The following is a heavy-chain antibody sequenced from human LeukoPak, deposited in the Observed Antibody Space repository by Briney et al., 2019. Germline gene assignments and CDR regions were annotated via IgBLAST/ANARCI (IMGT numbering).Heavy chain of an antibody. V-gene: IGHV1-2*02. J-gene: IGHJ3*01. CDR1: GNTFTDYY. Sequence: GASVKVSCKASGNTFTDYYLHWVRQAPGQGLEWVGWINTNSGGTRYAEKFQGRVTKTRETSISTAYLELSGLTSDDTAVYYCARGYPIYYGPWGQGTTVTVSS. CDR2: INTNSGGT. CDR3: ARGYPIYYGP. D-gene: IGHD3-10*01.